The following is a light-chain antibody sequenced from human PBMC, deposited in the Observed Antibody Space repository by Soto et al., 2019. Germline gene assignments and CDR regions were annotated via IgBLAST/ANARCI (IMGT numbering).Light chain of an antibody. J-gene: IGKJ4*01. V-gene: IGKV3-15*01. CDR2: DTS. CDR3: QHYNDWPLT. CDR1: QGIGGT. Sequence: EVVLTQSPATLSVYLGDGVSLSCRASQGIGGTLAWYQHKPGQPPRLLIYDTSTRAIGVPSRFSGSRSGPDFTLTISSLQSEDFATYYCQHYNDWPLTFGGGTKVDIK.